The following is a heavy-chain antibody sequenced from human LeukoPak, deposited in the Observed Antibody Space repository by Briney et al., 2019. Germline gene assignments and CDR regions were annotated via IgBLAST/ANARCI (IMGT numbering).Heavy chain of an antibody. D-gene: IGHD3-16*02. CDR2: IFASGTS. CDR3: ARGWGSSRGRLDS. CDR1: SGSIASYY. V-gene: IGHV4-59*01. Sequence: PSETLSLTCSLSSGSIASYYWTWVRQTPRKGLEWIGYIFASGTSEYNPSLKSRVTIALDMSRNQFSLKMTSVTAADTAVYFCARGWGSSRGRLDSWGQGTQVTVS. J-gene: IGHJ4*02.